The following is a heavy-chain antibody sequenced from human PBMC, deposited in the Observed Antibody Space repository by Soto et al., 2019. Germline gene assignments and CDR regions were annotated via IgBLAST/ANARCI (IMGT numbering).Heavy chain of an antibody. J-gene: IGHJ5*02. V-gene: IGHV1-24*01. D-gene: IGHD2-2*01. CDR2: FDPEDGET. CDR3: ATGPPRCSSTSCYLAWFDP. Sequence: AASVKVSCKVSGYTLTELSMHWVRQAPGKGLELMGGFDPEDGETIYAQKFQGRVTMTEDTSTDTAYMELSSLRSEDTAVYYCATGPPRCSSTSCYLAWFDPWGQGTLVTVSS. CDR1: GYTLTELS.